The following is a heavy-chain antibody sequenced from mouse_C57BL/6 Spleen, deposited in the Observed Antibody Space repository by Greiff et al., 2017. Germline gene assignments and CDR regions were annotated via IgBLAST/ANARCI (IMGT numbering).Heavy chain of an antibody. Sequence: QVQLQQPGAELVKPGASVKLSCKASGYTFTSYWMHWVKQRPGQGLEWIGMIHPNSGSTNYNEKFKSKATLTVDKSSSTAYMQLISLTSEDSAVYDCARRAMVTTNAMDYWGQGTSVTGSS. J-gene: IGHJ4*01. CDR1: GYTFTSYW. V-gene: IGHV1-64*01. D-gene: IGHD2-2*01. CDR2: IHPNSGST. CDR3: ARRAMVTTNAMDY.